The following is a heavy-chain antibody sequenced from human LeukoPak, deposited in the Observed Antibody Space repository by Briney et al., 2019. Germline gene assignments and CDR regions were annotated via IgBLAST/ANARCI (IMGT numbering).Heavy chain of an antibody. CDR1: GGSISSSSYY. D-gene: IGHD1-1*01. Sequence: SETLSLTCTVSGGSISSSSYYWGWLRQPPGKGLEWIGSIYYSGSTYYNPSLKSRVTISVDTSKNQFSLKLSSVTAADTAVYYCARSTTYPYFDYWGQGTRVTVSS. V-gene: IGHV4-39*01. J-gene: IGHJ4*02. CDR3: ARSTTYPYFDY. CDR2: IYYSGST.